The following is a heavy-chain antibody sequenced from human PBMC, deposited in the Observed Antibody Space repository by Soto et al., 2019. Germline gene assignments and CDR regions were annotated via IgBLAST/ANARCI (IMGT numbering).Heavy chain of an antibody. CDR1: GFTFDNFA. Sequence: GGSLRLSCKASGFTFDNFAMHWVRQSPERGLEWVSAISWNGGRTGYADSVKGRFPVSRDNPKSSLFLEMNSLSSEDTALYFCAKASYSLGIEGATDFDYWGQGSWVTVSS. CDR2: ISWNGGRT. V-gene: IGHV3-9*01. D-gene: IGHD1-26*01. J-gene: IGHJ4*02. CDR3: AKASYSLGIEGATDFDY.